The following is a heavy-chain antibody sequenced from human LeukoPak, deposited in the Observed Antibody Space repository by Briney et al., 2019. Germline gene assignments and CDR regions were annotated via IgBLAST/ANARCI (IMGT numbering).Heavy chain of an antibody. V-gene: IGHV1-2*02. CDR3: ARGDDYYDSSGYGS. CDR2: INPNSGGT. CDR1: GYTFTGYY. Sequence: ASVKVSCKASGYTFTGYYMHWVRQAPGQGLEWMGWINPNSGGTNYAQKFQGRVTMTRDTSISTAYMELSSLRSEDTAVYYCARGDDYYDSSGYGSWGQGTLVTVSS. J-gene: IGHJ4*02. D-gene: IGHD3-22*01.